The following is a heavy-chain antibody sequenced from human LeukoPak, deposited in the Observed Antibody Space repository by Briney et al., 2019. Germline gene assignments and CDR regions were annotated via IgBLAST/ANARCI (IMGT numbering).Heavy chain of an antibody. CDR3: ARHAPPGEGNWFDP. J-gene: IGHJ5*02. V-gene: IGHV4-39*01. CDR1: GGSISSSSYY. CDR2: IYYSGST. D-gene: IGHD3-10*01. Sequence: PSETLSLTCTVSGGSISSSSYYWGWIRQPPGKGLEWIGSIYYSGSTYYNPSLKSRVTISVDTSKNQFSLKLSSVTAADTAVYYCARHAPPGEGNWFDPWGQGTLVTVSS.